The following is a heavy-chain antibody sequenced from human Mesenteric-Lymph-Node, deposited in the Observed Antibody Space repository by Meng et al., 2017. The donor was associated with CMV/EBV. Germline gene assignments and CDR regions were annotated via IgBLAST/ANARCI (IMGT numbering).Heavy chain of an antibody. D-gene: IGHD7-27*01. Sequence: GGSLKISCAASGFAFSNSAMSWVRQAPGKGLQWLSAIYRGGNETYYADSAKGRFTISRDDSKNTLYLHMNSLRAGDKAVYYCSTGALWGQGTLVTVSS. J-gene: IGHJ4*02. CDR3: STGAL. CDR2: IYRGGNET. V-gene: IGHV3-23*03. CDR1: GFAFSNSA.